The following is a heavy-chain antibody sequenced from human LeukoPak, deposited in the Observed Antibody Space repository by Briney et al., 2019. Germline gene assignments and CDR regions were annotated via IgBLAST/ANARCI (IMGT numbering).Heavy chain of an antibody. D-gene: IGHD3-10*01. CDR1: GFTFSSYW. J-gene: IGHJ4*02. V-gene: IGHV3-7*01. Sequence: GGSLRLSCAASGFTFSSYWMSWVRQAPGKGLEWVANIKQDGSEKYYVDSVKGRFTISRDNAKNSLYLQMNSLRAEDTAVYYCARDRMAYGSGRNDYWGQGTLVTVSS. CDR3: ARDRMAYGSGRNDY. CDR2: IKQDGSEK.